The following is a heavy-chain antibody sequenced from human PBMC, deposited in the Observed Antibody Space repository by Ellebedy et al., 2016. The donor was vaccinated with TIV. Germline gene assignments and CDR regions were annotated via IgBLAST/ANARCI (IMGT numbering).Heavy chain of an antibody. CDR1: GFTFSFYW. V-gene: IGHV3-7*03. D-gene: IGHD3-10*01. CDR2: INKDASEK. Sequence: PGGSLRLSCAGSGFTFSFYWMSWVRQAPGKGPEWVANINKDASEKFYVDSVKGRFTISRDNAKNSLYLQMNSLRAEDTAVYYCASPPGVVALWGQGTLVTVSS. CDR3: ASPPGVVAL. J-gene: IGHJ4*02.